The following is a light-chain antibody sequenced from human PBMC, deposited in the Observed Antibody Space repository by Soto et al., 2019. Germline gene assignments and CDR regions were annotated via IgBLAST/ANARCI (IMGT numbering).Light chain of an antibody. V-gene: IGLV1-47*01. J-gene: IGLJ2*01. CDR1: RSNIGSNY. Sequence: QSVLTQPPSASGTPGQRVTISCSGSRSNIGSNYVYWFQQLPGTAPKLLIYRGNQRPSGVPDRFSASKSGTSASLAISGLRSEDEADYYCAACDDSLTGVIFGGRTKLTVL. CDR2: RGN. CDR3: AACDDSLTGVI.